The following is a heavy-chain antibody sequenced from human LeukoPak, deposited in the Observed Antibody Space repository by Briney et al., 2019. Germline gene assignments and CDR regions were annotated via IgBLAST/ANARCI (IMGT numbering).Heavy chain of an antibody. Sequence: ASVKVSCKASGYTFTSYGISWVRQAPGQGLEWMGWISAYNGNTNYAQKLQGRVTMTTDTSTSTAYMELRSLRSDDTAVYYCARDKYYDILTGYYSNNWFDPWGQGTLVTVSS. CDR3: ARDKYYDILTGYYSNNWFDP. V-gene: IGHV1-18*01. J-gene: IGHJ5*02. CDR1: GYTFTSYG. D-gene: IGHD3-9*01. CDR2: ISAYNGNT.